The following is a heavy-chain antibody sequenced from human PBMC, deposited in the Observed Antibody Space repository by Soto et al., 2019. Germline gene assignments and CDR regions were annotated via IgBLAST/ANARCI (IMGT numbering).Heavy chain of an antibody. CDR3: TALGYPSPRERDGLYV. D-gene: IGHD3-16*01. V-gene: IGHV4-30-4*01. CDR2: IYYSGST. Sequence: ASETLSLTCTVSGGSISSGDYYWSWIRQPPGKGLEWIGYIYYSGSTYYNPSLQSRVTISVDTSKNQFSLKLTSVTAADTAVYYFTALGYPSPRERDGLYVWGRGKTGSVSS. J-gene: IGHJ6*02. CDR1: GGSISSGDYY.